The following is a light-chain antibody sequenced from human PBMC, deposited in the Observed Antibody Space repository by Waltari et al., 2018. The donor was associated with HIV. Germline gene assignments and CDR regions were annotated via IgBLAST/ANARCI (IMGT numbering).Light chain of an antibody. CDR1: SSNIGRNY. J-gene: IGLJ3*02. Sequence: QSVLTQPPSASGTPGQRVTISCSGSSSNIGRNYVYWYQQFPGTAPKLLIYRHNQRPAGVPGRFSGSNSGTSASLAISGLRSEDEADYYCAAWDDSLSAWVFGGGTKLTVL. CDR3: AAWDDSLSAWV. V-gene: IGLV1-47*01. CDR2: RHN.